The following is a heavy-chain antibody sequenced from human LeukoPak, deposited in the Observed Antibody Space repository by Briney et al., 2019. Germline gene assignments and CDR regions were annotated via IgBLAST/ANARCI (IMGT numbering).Heavy chain of an antibody. CDR1: GFTFSSYA. CDR2: IGDTT. D-gene: IGHD1-26*01. J-gene: IGHJ4*02. CDR3: AKAFAFVGANFFDY. V-gene: IGHV3-23*01. Sequence: GGSLRLSCAASGFTFSSYAMSWVRQAPGKGLEWVSAIGDTTYYADSVEGRFTISRDNSKNTLYLQMNSLRAEDAAIYYCAKAFAFVGANFFDYWGQGTLVTVSS.